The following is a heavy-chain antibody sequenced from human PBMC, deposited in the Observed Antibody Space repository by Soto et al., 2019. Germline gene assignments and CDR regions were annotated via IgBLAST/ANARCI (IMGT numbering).Heavy chain of an antibody. CDR3: ARDFSSTRESCFDY. CDR1: GFTFSSYG. J-gene: IGHJ4*02. D-gene: IGHD2-2*01. CDR2: IWYDGSNK. Sequence: QVQLVESGGGVVQPGRSLRLSCAASGFTFSSYGMHWVRQAPGKGLEWVAVIWYDGSNKYYADSVKGRFTISRDNSKNTLYLQMNSLRAEDTAVYYCARDFSSTRESCFDYWGQGTLVTVSS. V-gene: IGHV3-33*01.